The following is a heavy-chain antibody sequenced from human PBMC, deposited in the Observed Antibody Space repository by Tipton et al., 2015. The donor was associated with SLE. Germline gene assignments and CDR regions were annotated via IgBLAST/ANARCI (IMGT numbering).Heavy chain of an antibody. V-gene: IGHV4-34*10. J-gene: IGHJ2*01. Sequence: TLSLTCTVFDGSLSGYYWAWLRQSPGKGLGWIGEISHDGGANYNPSLESRVTMSVDTSKNHFSLKLISVTAADTAVYYCAREFLNPVTTVHYYCDLWGRGTLVTVSS. CDR1: DGSLSGYY. CDR3: AREFLNPVTTVHYYCDL. D-gene: IGHD4-11*01. CDR2: ISHDGGA.